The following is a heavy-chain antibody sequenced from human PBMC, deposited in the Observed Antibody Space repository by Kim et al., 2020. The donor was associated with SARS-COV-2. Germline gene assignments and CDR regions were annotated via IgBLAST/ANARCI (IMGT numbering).Heavy chain of an antibody. J-gene: IGHJ4*02. V-gene: IGHV3-23*01. CDR1: GFTFSSYA. D-gene: IGHD3-10*01. CDR3: AHYGSGSYYKPVDY. Sequence: GGSLRLSCAASGFTFSSYAMSWVRQAPGKGLEWVSAISGSGGSTYYADSVKGRFTISRDNSKNTLYLQMNSLRAEDTAVYYCAHYGSGSYYKPVDYWGQGTLVTVSS. CDR2: ISGSGGST.